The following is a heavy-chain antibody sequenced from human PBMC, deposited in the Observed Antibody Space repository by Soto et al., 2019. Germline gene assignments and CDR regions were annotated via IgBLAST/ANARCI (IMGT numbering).Heavy chain of an antibody. CDR3: ARGAVTGTSLFDY. D-gene: IGHD6-19*01. Sequence: GSLRLSCAVCGFTLTTYSMNWVRQAPGKGLEWISFINKNGFTIYYADSVKVRFTISRDYAKNSLYLQMDSLRHEDTAVYYCARGAVTGTSLFDYWGLGTLVTVSS. CDR2: INKNGFTI. V-gene: IGHV3-48*02. J-gene: IGHJ4*02. CDR1: GFTLTTYS.